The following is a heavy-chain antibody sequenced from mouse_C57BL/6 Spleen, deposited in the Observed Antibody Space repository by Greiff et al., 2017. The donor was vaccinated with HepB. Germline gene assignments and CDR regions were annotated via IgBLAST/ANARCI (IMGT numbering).Heavy chain of an antibody. D-gene: IGHD3-2*02. V-gene: IGHV7-4*01. CDR1: GFTFTDYY. J-gene: IGHJ3*01. CDR2: IRNKANGYTT. CDR3: VKAHSSGYYAWFAY. Sequence: EVNVVESGGGLVQPGASLRLSCAASGFTFTDYYMSWVRQPPGKAPEWLALIRNKANGYTTEYTASVKGRFTISRDNSQNILYLQMNTLRAEDSATYYCVKAHSSGYYAWFAYWGQGTLVTVSA.